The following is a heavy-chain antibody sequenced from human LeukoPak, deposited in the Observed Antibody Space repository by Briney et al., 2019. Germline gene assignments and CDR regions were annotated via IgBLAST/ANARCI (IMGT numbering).Heavy chain of an antibody. J-gene: IGHJ4*02. D-gene: IGHD6-13*01. CDR1: RFTFSSYA. CDR3: AQAYSSSWYGPLDY. V-gene: IGHV3-23*01. CDR2: ISGSGGNT. Sequence: GGSLRLSCAASRFTFSSYAMSWVRQAPGKGLEWVSGISGSGGNTYYVDSVKGRFTISRDNSRNTLYLQMSNLRAEDTAVYYCAQAYSSSWYGPLDYWGQGTLVTVSS.